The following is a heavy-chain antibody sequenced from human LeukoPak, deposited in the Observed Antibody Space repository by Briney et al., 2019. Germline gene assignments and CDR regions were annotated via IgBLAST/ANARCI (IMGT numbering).Heavy chain of an antibody. V-gene: IGHV3-30*02. J-gene: IGHJ4*02. CDR1: GFTFSSYG. CDR2: IRYDGSNK. CDR3: AKEIWPTVTTPGHTHFDY. D-gene: IGHD4-17*01. Sequence: GGSLRLSCAASGFTFSSYGMHWVRQAPGKGLEWVAFIRYDGSNKYYADSVKGRFTISRDNSKNTLYLQMNSLRAEDTAVYYCAKEIWPTVTTPGHTHFDYWGQGTLVTVSS.